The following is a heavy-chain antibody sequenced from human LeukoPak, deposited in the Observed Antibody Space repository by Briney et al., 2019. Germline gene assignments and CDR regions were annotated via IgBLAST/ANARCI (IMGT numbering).Heavy chain of an antibody. CDR1: GFTFSSYS. CDR2: ISSSSSYI. D-gene: IGHD1-26*01. V-gene: IGHV3-21*01. CDR3: ARDSDVSGSYFGCFDY. Sequence: YPAGSLRLSCAASGFTFSSYSMNWVRQAPGKGLEWVPSISSSSSYINYADSVKGRFTISRDNAKNSLYLQMSSLRAEDTAVYYCARDSDVSGSYFGCFDYWGQGTLVTVSS. J-gene: IGHJ4*02.